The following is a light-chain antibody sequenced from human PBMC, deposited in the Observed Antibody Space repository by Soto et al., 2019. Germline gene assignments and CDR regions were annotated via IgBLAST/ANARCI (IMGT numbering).Light chain of an antibody. CDR2: GAS. J-gene: IGKJ5*01. V-gene: IGKV3-20*01. Sequence: EVVMTQSPATLSVSPFERATLSXRASQTVSRNLAWYQQKPGQAPRLLIYGASSRATGIPDRFSGSGSGTDFTLTISRLEPEDFAIYYCQQYGGSLMTFGQGTRLEIK. CDR1: QTVSRN. CDR3: QQYGGSLMT.